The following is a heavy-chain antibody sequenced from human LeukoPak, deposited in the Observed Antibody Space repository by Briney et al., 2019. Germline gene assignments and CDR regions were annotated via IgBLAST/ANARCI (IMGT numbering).Heavy chain of an antibody. J-gene: IGHJ3*02. CDR3: ARDDPGGRSGAFDI. CDR2: IYYSGST. D-gene: IGHD6-25*01. Sequence: PSETLSLTCTVSGGSIISSNYHWGWVRQPPGKGLEWIGYIYYSGSTYYNPSLKSRVTISVDTSNSQFSLKLSSVTAADTAVYYCARDDPGGRSGAFDIWGQGTMVTVSS. CDR1: GGSIISSNYH. V-gene: IGHV4-30-4*08.